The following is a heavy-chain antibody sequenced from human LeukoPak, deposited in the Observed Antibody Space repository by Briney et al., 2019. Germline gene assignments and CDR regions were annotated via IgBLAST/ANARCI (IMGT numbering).Heavy chain of an antibody. CDR2: IYYTGNT. V-gene: IGHV4-39*01. CDR3: ARQTGSGLFTLP. Sequence: SETLSLTCTVSGVSISSSNSYWGWIRQPPGEGLEWIGSIYYTGNTYYNASLKSRVTISIDTSKNQISLRLTSVTATDTAMYYCARQTGSGLFTLPGGQGTLVTVSS. D-gene: IGHD3/OR15-3a*01. J-gene: IGHJ4*02. CDR1: GVSISSSNSY.